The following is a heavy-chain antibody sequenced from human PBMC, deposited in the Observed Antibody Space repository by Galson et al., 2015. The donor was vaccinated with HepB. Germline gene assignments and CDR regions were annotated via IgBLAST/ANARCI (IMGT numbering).Heavy chain of an antibody. J-gene: IGHJ4*01. V-gene: IGHV3-23*01. CDR1: GFPFSYYA. CDR2: ITPSGDNT. Sequence: SLRLSCAASGFPFSYYAMTWVRQAPGKGLEWVSAITPSGDNTYSADSLKGRFTISRDNSKNTVFLQMNSLRAADTAIYFCAKVFPEKTDGWYRQALYYFDSWGHGTRVTVSS. CDR3: AKVFPEKTDGWYRQALYYFDS. D-gene: IGHD6-19*01.